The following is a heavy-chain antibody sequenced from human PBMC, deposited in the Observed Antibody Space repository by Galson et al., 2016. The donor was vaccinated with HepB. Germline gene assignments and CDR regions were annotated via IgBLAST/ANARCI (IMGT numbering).Heavy chain of an antibody. Sequence: SVKVSCKVSGETLTYLSIHWLRQAPGKGLEWLGGFDPDDGETDYAQRFAGRLTLTEDTSTGTAYMDLSSLRSEDTAVSYCVIGDVYDTSAFLWVVGSFDYWGQGTLVTVSS. CDR1: GETLTYLS. V-gene: IGHV1-24*01. J-gene: IGHJ4*02. CDR2: FDPDDGET. CDR3: VIGDVYDTSAFLWVVGSFDY. D-gene: IGHD3-22*01.